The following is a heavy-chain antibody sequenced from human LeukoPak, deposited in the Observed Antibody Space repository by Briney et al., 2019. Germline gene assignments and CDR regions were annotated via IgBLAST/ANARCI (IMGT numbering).Heavy chain of an antibody. CDR2: IYHSGST. CDR1: GGSIISGNW. V-gene: IGHV4-4*02. Sequence: PSRTLSLTCAVSGGSIISGNWWSWVRQPPGKGLEWIGEIYHSGSTNYNPSLKSRVTISVDKSNNQFSLKLTTVTAADTAVYYCARDSGDSVSLYYYYGMDVWGQGTTVTVSS. D-gene: IGHD4-17*01. CDR3: ARDSGDSVSLYYYYGMDV. J-gene: IGHJ6*02.